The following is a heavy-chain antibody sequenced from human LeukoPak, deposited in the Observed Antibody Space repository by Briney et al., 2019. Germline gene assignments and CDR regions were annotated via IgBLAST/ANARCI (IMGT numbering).Heavy chain of an antibody. V-gene: IGHV4-39*01. Sequence: SETLSLTCTVSGGSISSSSYYWGWIRKPPGKGLEWIGSIYYSGSTYYNPSLKSRVTISVDTSKNQFSLKLSSVTAADTAVYYCASGESIVVVTAPYWPFDYWGQGTLVTVSS. CDR1: GGSISSSSYY. CDR2: IYYSGST. J-gene: IGHJ4*02. D-gene: IGHD2-21*02. CDR3: ASGESIVVVTAPYWPFDY.